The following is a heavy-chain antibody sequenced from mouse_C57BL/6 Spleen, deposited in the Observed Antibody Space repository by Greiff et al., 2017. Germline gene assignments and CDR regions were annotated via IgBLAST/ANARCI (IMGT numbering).Heavy chain of an antibody. CDR2: ISSGGSST. J-gene: IGHJ3*01. Sequence: EVHLVESGGDLVKPGGSLKLSCAASGFTFSSYGVSWVRQTPDKRLEWLVTISSGGSSTYYPDRVYGRFTISRDQAKNTLYLQMSSVKAEDTAMYYCARGGFAYWGQGTLVTVSA. CDR3: ARGGFAY. V-gene: IGHV5-6*01. CDR1: GFTFSSYG.